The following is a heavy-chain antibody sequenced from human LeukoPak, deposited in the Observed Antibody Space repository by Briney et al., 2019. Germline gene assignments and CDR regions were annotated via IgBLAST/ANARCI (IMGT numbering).Heavy chain of an antibody. CDR2: ISGGGGST. J-gene: IGHJ4*02. CDR3: AEGRGVTTFCDY. CDR1: GFTVSSYG. Sequence: GGSLRLSCAASGFTVSSYGMSWVRQAPGKGLEWVSAISGGGGSTDYADSVKGRFTIYRDNSKNTLYLQMNSLRAEDTAVYYCAEGRGVTTFCDYWGQGTLVTVSS. D-gene: IGHD3-10*01. V-gene: IGHV3-23*01.